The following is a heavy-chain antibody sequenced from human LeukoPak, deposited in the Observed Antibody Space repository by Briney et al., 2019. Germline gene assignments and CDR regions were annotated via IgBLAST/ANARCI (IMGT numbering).Heavy chain of an antibody. Sequence: GGSLRLSCEASGFTFGSFAMYWVRQAPGKGLDWIAGIFGSGGSPHYADSVKGRFTISRDNSKNTVYLQINSLRAEDTAVYYCGKTTAGYSSGQKPAWPVDYWGQGTLVTVSS. D-gene: IGHD5-18*01. CDR2: IFGSGGSP. V-gene: IGHV3-23*01. CDR1: GFTFGSFA. CDR3: GKTTAGYSSGQKPAWPVDY. J-gene: IGHJ4*02.